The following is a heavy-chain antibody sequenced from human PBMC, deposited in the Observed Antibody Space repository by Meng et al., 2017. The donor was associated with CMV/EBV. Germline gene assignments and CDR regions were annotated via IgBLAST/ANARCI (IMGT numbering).Heavy chain of an antibody. CDR2: IIPILGIA. CDR1: GGTFSSYA. CDR3: ARGLRDRGVRYYGMDV. V-gene: IGHV1-69*10. J-gene: IGHJ6*02. D-gene: IGHD3-10*01. Sequence: SVKVSCKASGGTFSSYAISWVRQAPGQGLEWMGGIIPILGIANYAQKFQGRVTITADKSTSTAYIELSSLRSEDTAVYYCARGLRDRGVRYYGMDVWGQGTTVTVSS.